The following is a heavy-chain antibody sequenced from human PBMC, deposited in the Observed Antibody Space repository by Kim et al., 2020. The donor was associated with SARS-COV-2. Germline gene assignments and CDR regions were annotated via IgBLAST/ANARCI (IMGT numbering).Heavy chain of an antibody. J-gene: IGHJ5*01. D-gene: IGHD3-10*01. V-gene: IGHV4-34*01. CDR1: GGSFSGYY. Sequence: SETLSLTCAVYGGSFSGYYWSWVRHPPGKGLEWIGEINHSGSTNYNPSLKSRVTISVDTSKNQFSLKLSSVTAADTAVYYCARGRHYYYGSGSYAHNRF. CDR2: INHSGST. CDR3: ARGRHYYYGSGSYAHNRF.